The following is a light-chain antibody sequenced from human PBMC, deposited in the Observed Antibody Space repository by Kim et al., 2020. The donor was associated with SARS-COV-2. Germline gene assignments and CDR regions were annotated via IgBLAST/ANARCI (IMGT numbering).Light chain of an antibody. J-gene: IGLJ3*02. V-gene: IGLV4-69*01. CDR2: LNSDGSH. CDR3: QTWGTRTWV. Sequence: ASVKLTCTRSSGHSSYAIAWHQQQPEKGPRYLMKLNSDGSHSKGDGIPDRFSGSSSGAERYLTISSLQSEDEADYYCQTWGTRTWVFGGGTQLTVL. CDR1: SGHSSYA.